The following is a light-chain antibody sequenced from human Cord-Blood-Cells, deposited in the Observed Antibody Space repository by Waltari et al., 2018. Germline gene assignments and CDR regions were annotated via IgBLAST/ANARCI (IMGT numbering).Light chain of an antibody. V-gene: IGKV1-39*01. CDR3: RQSYSTPRT. Sequence: DSVTITCGASESISSYLNWYQQKPGKAPKLLIYAASSLQSGVPSRFSGSGSGTDFTVTISSLQPGDFATYYCRQSYSTPRTFGQGTTLEIK. CDR1: ESISSY. CDR2: AAS. J-gene: IGKJ2*01.